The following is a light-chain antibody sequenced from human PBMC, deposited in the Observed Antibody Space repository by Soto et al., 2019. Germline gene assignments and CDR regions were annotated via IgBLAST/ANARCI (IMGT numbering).Light chain of an antibody. J-gene: IGKJ2*01. Sequence: DIQMTQSPSTLSASVGDRVPLPCRASPGISGWLAWYQQKPGKAPRLLIYKASSLESGVPARFSGSGFGTEFTLTISSLQPDDSATYYCQQYATYSRTFGQGTKVEIK. CDR2: KAS. CDR1: PGISGW. V-gene: IGKV1-5*03. CDR3: QQYATYSRT.